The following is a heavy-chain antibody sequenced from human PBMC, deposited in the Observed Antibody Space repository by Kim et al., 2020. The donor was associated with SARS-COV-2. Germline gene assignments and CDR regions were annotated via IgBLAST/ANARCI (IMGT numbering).Heavy chain of an antibody. CDR3: ASSKSSTYYYDSSGYWVDWCDP. D-gene: IGHD3-22*01. CDR1: GGSISSGGYY. V-gene: IGHV4-31*03. Sequence: SETLSLTCTVSGGSISSGGYYWSWIRQHPGKGLEWIGYIYYSGSTYYNPSLKSRVTISVDTSKNQFSLKLSSVTAADTAVYYCASSKSSTYYYDSSGYWVDWCDPWGQGTLVTVSS. J-gene: IGHJ5*02. CDR2: IYYSGST.